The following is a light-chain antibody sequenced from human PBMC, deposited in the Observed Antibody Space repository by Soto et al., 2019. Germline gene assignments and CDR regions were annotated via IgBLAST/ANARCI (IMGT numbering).Light chain of an antibody. V-gene: IGKV1-5*03. CDR3: HQYNSYSPA. CDR1: QSVNTY. J-gene: IGKJ1*01. Sequence: DIQMTQSPSSLSASVGDRVTITCRASQSVNTYLHWYQQKAGQAPKLLIYKASSLESGVPSRFSGSGSGTQFTLTISSLQPDDFATYYCHQYNSYSPAFGPGTKVDIK. CDR2: KAS.